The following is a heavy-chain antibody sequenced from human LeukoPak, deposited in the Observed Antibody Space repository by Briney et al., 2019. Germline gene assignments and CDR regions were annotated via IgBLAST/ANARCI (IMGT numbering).Heavy chain of an antibody. V-gene: IGHV3-74*01. Sequence: GGSLRLSCAASGFTFSSYWMHWDRQAPGKGLVWVSRINSDGSSTSYADSVKGRFTISRDNAKNTLYLQMNSLRAEDTAVYYCARDRPEYSSSSYYYYYMDVWGKGTTVTVSS. CDR1: GFTFSSYW. CDR3: ARDRPEYSSSSYYYYYMDV. J-gene: IGHJ6*03. CDR2: INSDGSST. D-gene: IGHD6-6*01.